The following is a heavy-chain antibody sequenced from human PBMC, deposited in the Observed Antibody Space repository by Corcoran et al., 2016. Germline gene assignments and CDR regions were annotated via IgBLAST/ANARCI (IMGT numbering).Heavy chain of an antibody. J-gene: IGHJ5*02. V-gene: IGHV1-3*01. CDR2: INAGNGNT. CDR3: ARGGARSSWPYNGFDP. CDR1: GSTFTSYA. D-gene: IGHD6-13*01. Sequence: QVQLVQSGAEVKKPGASVKVSCKASGSTFTSYAMHWVRQAPGQRLEWMGWINAGNGNTKYSQKFQGRVTITADESTSTAYMELSSVRSEDTAVYSSARGGARSSWPYNGFDPWDQGTLVSGSS.